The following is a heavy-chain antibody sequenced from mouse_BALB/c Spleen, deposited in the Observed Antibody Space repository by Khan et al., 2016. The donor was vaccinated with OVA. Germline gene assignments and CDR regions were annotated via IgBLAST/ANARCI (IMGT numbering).Heavy chain of an antibody. Sequence: QVQLQQSGAELVKPGASVKLSCKASGYTFTSYWMHWVKQRPGQGLEWIGEINPSNGRTNYNEKFKSKATLTVDKSSSTAYMQLSSLTSEDSAVYYCAREATGAWFAYWGQGTLVTL. CDR2: INPSNGRT. J-gene: IGHJ3*01. CDR3: AREATGAWFAY. CDR1: GYTFTSYW. V-gene: IGHV1S81*02. D-gene: IGHD1-1*01.